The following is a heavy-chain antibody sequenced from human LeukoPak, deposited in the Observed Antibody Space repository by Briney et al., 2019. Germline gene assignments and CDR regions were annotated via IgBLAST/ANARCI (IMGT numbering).Heavy chain of an antibody. J-gene: IGHJ6*03. Sequence: GGSLRLSCAASGFTFSSYWMHWVRQAPGKGLVWVSRINSDGSSTSYADSVKGRFTISRDNAKNTLYLQMNSLRAEGTAVYYCARGDIVVVPAAHYYYMDVWGKGTTVTVSS. V-gene: IGHV3-74*01. CDR3: ARGDIVVVPAAHYYYMDV. CDR2: INSDGSST. CDR1: GFTFSSYW. D-gene: IGHD2-2*01.